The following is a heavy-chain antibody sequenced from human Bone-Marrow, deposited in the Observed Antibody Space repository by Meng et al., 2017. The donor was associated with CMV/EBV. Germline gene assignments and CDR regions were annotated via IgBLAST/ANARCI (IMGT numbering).Heavy chain of an antibody. J-gene: IGHJ3*02. CDR2: IYSGGST. Sequence: GGSLRLSCAASGFTVSSNYMSWVRQAPGKWLEWVSVIYSGGSTYYADSVKGRFTISRDNSKNTLYLQMNSLRAEYTAVYYCARSDYAYDAFDIWGQGTMVTVSS. V-gene: IGHV3-53*01. CDR3: ARSDYAYDAFDI. CDR1: GFTVSSNY. D-gene: IGHD4-17*01.